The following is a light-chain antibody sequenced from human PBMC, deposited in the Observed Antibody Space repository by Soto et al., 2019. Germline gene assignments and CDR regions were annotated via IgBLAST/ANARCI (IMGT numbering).Light chain of an antibody. J-gene: IGKJ4*01. Sequence: DIQMTQSPSSLSASVGDRVTITCRASQDIGNYLAWYQQKPGKVPTRLIYDASSLQRGVTSSFSGSGSGTEFTLTIYSLQPEDFATYYCLRHDDYPLTFGGGTRVDI. V-gene: IGKV1-17*01. CDR1: QDIGNY. CDR2: DAS. CDR3: LRHDDYPLT.